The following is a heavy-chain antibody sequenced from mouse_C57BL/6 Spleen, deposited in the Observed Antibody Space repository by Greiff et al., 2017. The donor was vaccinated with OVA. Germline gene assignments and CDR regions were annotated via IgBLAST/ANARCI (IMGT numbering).Heavy chain of an antibody. CDR3: ARGLVTHYAMDY. Sequence: QVQLKESGPGLVQPSQSLSITCTVSGFSLTSYGVHWVRQSPGKGLEWLGVIWSGGSTDYNAAFISRLSISKDNSKSQVFFKMNSLQADDTAIYYCARGLVTHYAMDYWGQGTSVTVSS. V-gene: IGHV2-2*01. CDR1: GFSLTSYG. D-gene: IGHD2-5*01. J-gene: IGHJ4*01. CDR2: IWSGGST.